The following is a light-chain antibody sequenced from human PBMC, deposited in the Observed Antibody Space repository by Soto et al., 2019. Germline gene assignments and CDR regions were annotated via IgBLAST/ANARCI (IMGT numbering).Light chain of an antibody. CDR2: AAS. Sequence: EIVMTQSPATLSLSPGERATLSCRASQSVSSYLAWYQQKPGQAPRLLIYAASSRATGIPDRFSGSASGTDFTLTISRLEPEDFAVYHCQQYGDSPLAFGGGTKVDIK. J-gene: IGKJ4*01. CDR3: QQYGDSPLA. V-gene: IGKV3-20*01. CDR1: QSVSSY.